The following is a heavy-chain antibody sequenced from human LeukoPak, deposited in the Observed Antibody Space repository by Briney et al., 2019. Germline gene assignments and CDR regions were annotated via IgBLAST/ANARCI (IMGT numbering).Heavy chain of an antibody. V-gene: IGHV3-9*01. CDR3: AKGHRWELDYYYYMDV. D-gene: IGHD1-26*01. CDR2: ISWNSGSI. J-gene: IGHJ6*03. CDR1: GFTFDDYA. Sequence: GGSLRLSCAASGFTFDDYAMHWVRQGSGKGLEWVSGISWNSGSIGYADSVKGRFIISRDNTKNSLYLQMNSLRAEDTALYYSAKGHRWELDYYYYMDVWGKGTTVTVSS.